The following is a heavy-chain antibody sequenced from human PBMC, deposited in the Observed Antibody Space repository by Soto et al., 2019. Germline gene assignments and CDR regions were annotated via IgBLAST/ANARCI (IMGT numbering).Heavy chain of an antibody. J-gene: IGHJ4*02. CDR3: AREPAARPRRPYYFDY. CDR2: IIPIFGTA. D-gene: IGHD6-6*01. Sequence: QVQLVQSGAEVKKPGSSVKVSCKASGGTFSSYAISWVRQAPGQGLEWMGGIIPIFGTANYAQKFQGRVTITADEYTSTAYMELSSLRSEDTAVYYCAREPAARPRRPYYFDYWGQGTLVTVSS. V-gene: IGHV1-69*01. CDR1: GGTFSSYA.